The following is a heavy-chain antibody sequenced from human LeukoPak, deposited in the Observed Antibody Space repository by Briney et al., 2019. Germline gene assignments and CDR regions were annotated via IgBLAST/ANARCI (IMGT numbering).Heavy chain of an antibody. V-gene: IGHV4-39*01. J-gene: IGHJ6*02. CDR2: IYYSGST. Sequence: PSETLSLTCTVSGGSISSSSYYWGWIRQPPGKGLEWIGSIYYSGSTYYNPSLKSRVTISVDTSKNQFSLKLSSVTAADTAVYYCARLVSRYYYYYGMDVWGQGTTVTVPS. CDR3: ARLVSRYYYYYGMDV. CDR1: GGSISSSSYY. D-gene: IGHD5/OR15-5a*01.